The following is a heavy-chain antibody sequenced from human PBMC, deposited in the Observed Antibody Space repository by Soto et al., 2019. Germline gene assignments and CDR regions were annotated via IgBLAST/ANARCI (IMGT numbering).Heavy chain of an antibody. CDR3: ARGGSGYTWFNEF. D-gene: IGHD3-22*01. V-gene: IGHV1-69*13. J-gene: IGHJ4*02. CDR2: IIPVFQTA. Sequence: SVKVSGKASGGLFSSYPISWVRQVPGQGLEWVGGIIPVFQTAYYTQRFQGRVTITADESTNTAYMELSSLRSEDTAIYYCARGGSGYTWFNEFWGQGTLVTVSS. CDR1: GGLFSSYP.